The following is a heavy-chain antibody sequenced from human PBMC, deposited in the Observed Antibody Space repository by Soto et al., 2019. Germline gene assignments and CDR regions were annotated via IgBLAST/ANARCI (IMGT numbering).Heavy chain of an antibody. CDR3: AHHPYYGLAPYSFDY. V-gene: IGHV2-5*02. CDR2: IYWDDDK. D-gene: IGHD3-10*01. CDR1: GFSLSTSGVG. Sequence: QITLKESGPPLAKPTQPLTLTCTFSGFSLSTSGVGVGWIRQPPGKALEWLAVIYWDDDKRSSSSLKSRLTIYKDTSKNQVVLTMTNMDPVDTAAYYCAHHPYYGLAPYSFDYWGQGILVTVSS. J-gene: IGHJ4*02.